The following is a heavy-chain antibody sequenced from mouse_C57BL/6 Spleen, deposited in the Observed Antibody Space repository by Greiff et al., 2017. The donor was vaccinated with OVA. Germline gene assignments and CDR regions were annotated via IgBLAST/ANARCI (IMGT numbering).Heavy chain of an antibody. CDR2: INYDGSST. CDR1: GFTFSDYY. Sequence: EVHLVESEGGLVQPGSSMKLSCTASGFTFSDYYMAWVRQVPEKGLEWVANINYDGSSTYYLDSLKSRFIISRDNAKNILYLQMSSLKSEDTATYYCARDGESSWYFEVWGTGTTVTVSS. V-gene: IGHV5-16*01. J-gene: IGHJ1*03. CDR3: ARDGESSWYFEV.